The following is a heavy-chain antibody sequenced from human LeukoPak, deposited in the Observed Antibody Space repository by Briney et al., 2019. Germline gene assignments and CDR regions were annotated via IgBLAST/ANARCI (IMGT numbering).Heavy chain of an antibody. Sequence: GGSLRLSCAASGFTFSSYAMSWVRQAPGKGLEWVSTISGSGGSTYYADSVKGRFTISRGNSKNTLYLQMNSLRAEDTAVYYCAKSIAVAYIDYWGQGTLVTVSS. CDR2: ISGSGGST. CDR1: GFTFSSYA. J-gene: IGHJ4*02. CDR3: AKSIAVAYIDY. D-gene: IGHD6-19*01. V-gene: IGHV3-23*01.